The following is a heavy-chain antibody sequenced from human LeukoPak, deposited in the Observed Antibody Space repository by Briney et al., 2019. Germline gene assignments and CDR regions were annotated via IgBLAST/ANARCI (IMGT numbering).Heavy chain of an antibody. Sequence: ASVKVSCKASGYTFTSYGISWVRQAPGQGLEWMGWISAYNGNTNYAQKLQGRVTMTTDTSTSTAYMELRSLRSDDTAVYYCARSGGAPPYYYYGMDVWGQGTTVTASS. CDR2: ISAYNGNT. CDR1: GYTFTSYG. J-gene: IGHJ6*02. D-gene: IGHD1-26*01. CDR3: ARSGGAPPYYYYGMDV. V-gene: IGHV1-18*01.